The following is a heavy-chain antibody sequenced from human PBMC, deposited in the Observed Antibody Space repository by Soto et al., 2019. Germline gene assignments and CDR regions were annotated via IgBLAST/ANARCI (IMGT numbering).Heavy chain of an antibody. CDR2: TKYRSKWYT. J-gene: IGHJ4*02. V-gene: IGHV6-1*01. CDR1: GDSVSSDIAA. Sequence: QTLSLTCAISGDSVSSDIAAWNWVRQSPSRGLEWLGRTKYRSKWYTDYATSVKSRISINPDTSKNQVSLQLNSVTPEDTAVYYRAREGRGTWTYYFDFWGQGILVTVSS. CDR3: AREGRGTWTYYFDF. D-gene: IGHD1-1*01.